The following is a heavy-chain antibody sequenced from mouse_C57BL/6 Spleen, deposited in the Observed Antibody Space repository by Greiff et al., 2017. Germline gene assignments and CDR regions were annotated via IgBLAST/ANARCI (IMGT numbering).Heavy chain of an antibody. CDR3: AKGYYGSSYPFAY. J-gene: IGHJ3*01. CDR1: GYTFTSYW. Sequence: VQLQQPGAELVKPGASVKMSCKASGYTFTSYWITWVKQRPGQGLEWIGDIYPGSGSTNYNEKFKSKATLTVDTSSSTAYMQLSSLTSEDSAVYYCAKGYYGSSYPFAYWGQGTLVTVSA. V-gene: IGHV1-55*01. CDR2: IYPGSGST. D-gene: IGHD1-1*01.